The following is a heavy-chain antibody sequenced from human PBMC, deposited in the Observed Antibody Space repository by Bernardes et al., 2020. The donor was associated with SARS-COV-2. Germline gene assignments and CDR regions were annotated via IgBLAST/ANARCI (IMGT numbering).Heavy chain of an antibody. CDR2: INSDGSST. CDR3: ARAPHRSSWYRKDYYYYGMDV. V-gene: IGHV3-74*01. Sequence: GSLRLSCAASGFTFSSYWMHWVRQAPGKGLVWVSRINSDGSSTSYADSVKGRFTISRDNAKNTLYLQMNSLRAEDTAVYYCARAPHRSSWYRKDYYYYGMDVWGQGTTVTVSS. CDR1: GFTFSSYW. J-gene: IGHJ6*02. D-gene: IGHD6-13*01.